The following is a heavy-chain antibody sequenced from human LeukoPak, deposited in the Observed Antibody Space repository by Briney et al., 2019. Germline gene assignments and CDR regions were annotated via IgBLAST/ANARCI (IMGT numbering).Heavy chain of an antibody. CDR3: ARDQWLDY. J-gene: IGHJ4*02. CDR1: GFTFSGYI. CDR2: IGTSGNTI. V-gene: IGHV3-48*01. Sequence: GGSLRLSCAASGFTFSGYIMNWVRQAPGKGLEWVSFIGTSGNTIYYADSMKGRFTVSRDNAKNAPYLQMNSLTAEDTAVYYCARDQWLDYWGQGTLVTVSS. D-gene: IGHD5-24*01.